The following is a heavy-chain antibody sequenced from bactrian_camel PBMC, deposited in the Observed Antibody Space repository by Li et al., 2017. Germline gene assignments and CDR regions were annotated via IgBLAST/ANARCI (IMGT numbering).Heavy chain of an antibody. CDR2: VARGDGST. CDR3: AASRGACSSWTWAPKYKY. D-gene: IGHD6*01. J-gene: IGHJ4*01. CDR1: HHTSTC. V-gene: IGHV3S1*01. Sequence: VQLVESGGGSVQSGGSLKLSCTASHHTSTCMAWFRQPPGKEREGVAAVARGDGSTYYANFAKGRFTVSHDAAKRTMYLEMNALKPEDTAIYYCAASRGACSSWTWAPKYKYWGQGTQVTVS.